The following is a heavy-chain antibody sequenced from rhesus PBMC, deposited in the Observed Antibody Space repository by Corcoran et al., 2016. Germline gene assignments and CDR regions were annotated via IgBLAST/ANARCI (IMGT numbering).Heavy chain of an antibody. Sequence: QVTLKESGPALVKPTQTLTLTCTFSGFSISTSGMGVGWIRQPPGKALEWLALIYWDDDKYYSTSLKSRLTISKDTSKNQVVLTMTNMDPVDTATYYCARLYWSDYVRAMDYWGQGVLVTVSS. CDR1: GFSISTSGMG. V-gene: IGHV2-174*01. D-gene: IGHD3-22*01. CDR2: IYWDDDK. J-gene: IGHJ4*01. CDR3: ARLYWSDYVRAMDY.